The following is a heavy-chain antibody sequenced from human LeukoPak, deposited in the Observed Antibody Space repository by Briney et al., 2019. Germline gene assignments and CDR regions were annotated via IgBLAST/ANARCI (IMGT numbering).Heavy chain of an antibody. V-gene: IGHV1-2*02. CDR2: INPNSGGT. J-gene: IGHJ4*02. Sequence: GASVKVPFKASGYPFTGYHMHWVRQAPGQGLEWMGWINPNSGGTNYAQKFQGRVTMTRDTSISTAYMELSRLRSDDTAVYYCATGSSGWWTDYWGQGTLVTVSS. CDR1: GYPFTGYH. D-gene: IGHD6-19*01. CDR3: ATGSSGWWTDY.